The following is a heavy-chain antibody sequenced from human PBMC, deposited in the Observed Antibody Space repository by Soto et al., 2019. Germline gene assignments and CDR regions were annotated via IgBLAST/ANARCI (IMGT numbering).Heavy chain of an antibody. J-gene: IGHJ5*02. CDR2: VLLDGSNE. V-gene: IGHV3-33*01. Sequence: GGSLRLSCAASGFTFSDFTTYAVHWVRQAPDQGLEWVAVVLLDGSNEYYTESVKGRFTISRDNAKNSVFLQMNSLRVEDTGVYFCARARGLARAWGQRTLVTFSS. CDR1: GFTFSDFTTYA. CDR3: ARARGLARA. D-gene: IGHD3-10*01.